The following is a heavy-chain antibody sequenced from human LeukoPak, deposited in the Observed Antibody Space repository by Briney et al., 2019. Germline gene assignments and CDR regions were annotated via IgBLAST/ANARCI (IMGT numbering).Heavy chain of an antibody. J-gene: IGHJ4*02. CDR3: AREGLRNVHNPLGY. D-gene: IGHD5-24*01. V-gene: IGHV4-34*01. CDR1: GGSLSGYY. CDR2: IKESEKT. Sequence: SETLSLTCAVYGGSLSGYYWSWIRQPPGKGLEWIGEIKESEKTNYNPSLKSRVTISIDTSKNQFSLKLSSVTAADTAVCYCAREGLRNVHNPLGYWGQGTLVTVSS.